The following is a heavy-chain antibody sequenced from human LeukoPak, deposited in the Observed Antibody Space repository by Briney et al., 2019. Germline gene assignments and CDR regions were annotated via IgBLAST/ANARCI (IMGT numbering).Heavy chain of an antibody. CDR1: GFTLSDYY. V-gene: IGHV3-11*04. D-gene: IGHD2-8*02. CDR3: AGTAGYYYYYYMDV. J-gene: IGHJ6*03. Sequence: GGSLRLSCAASGFTLSDYYMSWIRQAPGKGLEWVSYISSSGSTIYYADSVKGRFTISRDNAKNSLYLQMNSLRAEDTAVYYCAGTAGYYYYYYMDVWGKGTTVTVSS. CDR2: ISSSGSTI.